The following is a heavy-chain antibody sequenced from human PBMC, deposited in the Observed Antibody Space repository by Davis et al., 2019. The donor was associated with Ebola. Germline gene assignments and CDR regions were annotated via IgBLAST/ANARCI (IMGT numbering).Heavy chain of an antibody. CDR1: GSTFTSYY. V-gene: IGHV1-46*01. CDR3: ARGGIAVAAPGAFDL. Sequence: ASVKVSCKSSGSTFTSYYMHWVRQAPGQGLEWLAIINPSGGSTSYAQKFQGRVTLTRDTSTSTVYMELSSLRSEDTAVYYEARGGIAVAAPGAFDLWGEGRMVTVSS. D-gene: IGHD6-19*01. J-gene: IGHJ3*01. CDR2: INPSGGST.